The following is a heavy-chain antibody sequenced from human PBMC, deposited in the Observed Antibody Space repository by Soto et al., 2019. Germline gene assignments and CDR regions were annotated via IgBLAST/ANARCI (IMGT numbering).Heavy chain of an antibody. J-gene: IGHJ6*02. V-gene: IGHV3-23*01. CDR2: ISGSGGST. CDR3: EKGIAEAGTIGYGMDG. D-gene: IGHD6-19*01. CDR1: GFTFSSYG. Sequence: GGSLRLSCAASGFTFSSYGMHWVRQAPGKGLEWVSAISGSGGSTYYADSVKGRFTISRDNSKNTLYLQMNSLRAEDTAVYYCEKGIAEAGTIGYGMDGWGEGTTVTVSS.